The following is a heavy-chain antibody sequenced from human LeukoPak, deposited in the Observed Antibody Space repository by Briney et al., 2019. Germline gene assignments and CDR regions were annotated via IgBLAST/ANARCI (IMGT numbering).Heavy chain of an antibody. CDR1: GFTFSSYA. Sequence: GGSLRLSCAASGFTFSSYAMSWVRQAPGQGLEWVSVISVSGDSTYYADSVKGRFTISRDSSKNTLYLQMNSLRAEDTAVYYCAKNRDSSSYYHDAFDFWGQGTMVTVST. D-gene: IGHD3-22*01. CDR2: ISVSGDST. CDR3: AKNRDSSSYYHDAFDF. V-gene: IGHV3-23*01. J-gene: IGHJ3*01.